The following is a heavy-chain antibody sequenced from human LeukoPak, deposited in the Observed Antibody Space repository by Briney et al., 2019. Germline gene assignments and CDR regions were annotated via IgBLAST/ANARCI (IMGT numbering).Heavy chain of an antibody. Sequence: GGSLRLSCAASGFTFSRYDMHWVRQATGKGLEWVSGIGTAGDTYYPGSVKGRFTISRENAKNSLYLQMNSLRAGDTAVYYCARGAYYYDSSGYYDWGQGTLVTVSS. CDR2: IGTAGDT. CDR1: GFTFSRYD. V-gene: IGHV3-13*04. J-gene: IGHJ4*02. D-gene: IGHD3-22*01. CDR3: ARGAYYYDSSGYYD.